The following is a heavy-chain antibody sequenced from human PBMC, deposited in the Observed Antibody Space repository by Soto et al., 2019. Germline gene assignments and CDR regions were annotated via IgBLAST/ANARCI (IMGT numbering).Heavy chain of an antibody. D-gene: IGHD3-10*01. V-gene: IGHV1-69*13. CDR2: IIPIFGTA. Sequence: GASVKVSCKASGGTFSSYAISWVRQAPGQGLEWMGGIIPIFGTANYAQKFQGRVTITADESTSTAYMELSSLRSEDTAVYYCARVPHITMVRGVTNNWFDPWGQGTLVTVSS. CDR3: ARVPHITMVRGVTNNWFDP. CDR1: GGTFSSYA. J-gene: IGHJ5*02.